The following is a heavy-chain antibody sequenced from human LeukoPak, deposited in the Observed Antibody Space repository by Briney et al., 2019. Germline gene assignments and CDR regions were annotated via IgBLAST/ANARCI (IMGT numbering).Heavy chain of an antibody. CDR3: AREDRLRLGELSSIIFDY. CDR1: GFTVSSNY. Sequence: GGSLRLSCAASGFTVSSNYMSWVRQAPGKGLEWVSVIYSGGSTYYADSVKGRVTISRDNSKNTLYLQMNSLRAEDTAVYYCAREDRLRLGELSSIIFDYWGQGTLVTVSS. V-gene: IGHV3-53*01. D-gene: IGHD3-16*02. J-gene: IGHJ4*02. CDR2: IYSGGST.